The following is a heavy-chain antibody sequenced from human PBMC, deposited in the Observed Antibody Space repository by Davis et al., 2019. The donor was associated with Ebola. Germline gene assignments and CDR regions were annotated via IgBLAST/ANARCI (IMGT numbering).Heavy chain of an antibody. J-gene: IGHJ5*02. CDR3: ARDYGGWFDP. CDR2: IIPIFGTA. CDR1: GGTFSSYA. V-gene: IGHV1-69*13. D-gene: IGHD3-10*01. Sequence: AASVTVSCKASGGTFSSYAISWVRQAPGQGLEWMGGIIPIFGTANYAQKFQGRVTITADESTSTAYMELSSLRSEDTAVYYCARDYGGWFDPWGQGTLVTVSS.